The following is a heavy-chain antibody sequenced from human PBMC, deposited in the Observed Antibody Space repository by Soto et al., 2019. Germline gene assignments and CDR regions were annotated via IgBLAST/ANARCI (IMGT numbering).Heavy chain of an antibody. V-gene: IGHV3-23*01. CDR3: VKWHTSNFDSLPFTGFDY. J-gene: IGHJ4*02. Sequence: GSLRLSCVGSGFTFSDSVMAWVRQAPGKGLEWLSAISGDGRTQYAGSVTGRFSISRDNSKNTLYLQMSSLRAEDTAAYYCVKWHTSNFDSLPFTGFDYWGQGTQVTVSS. CDR1: GFTFSDSV. CDR2: ISGDGRT. D-gene: IGHD3-22*01.